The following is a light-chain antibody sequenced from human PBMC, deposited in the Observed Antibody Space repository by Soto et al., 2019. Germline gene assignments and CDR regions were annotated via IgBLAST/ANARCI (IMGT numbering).Light chain of an antibody. Sequence: QSVLTQPPSVSGAPGQRVTISCTGSSSNIGAGYAVHWYQQLPGTAPKLLIYGNSNRPSGFPDRFSGSKSGTSASLAITGLQAEDEADYYCQSYDSSLRGSRVFGTGTKLTVL. CDR1: SSNIGAGYA. CDR3: QSYDSSLRGSRV. CDR2: GNS. V-gene: IGLV1-40*01. J-gene: IGLJ1*01.